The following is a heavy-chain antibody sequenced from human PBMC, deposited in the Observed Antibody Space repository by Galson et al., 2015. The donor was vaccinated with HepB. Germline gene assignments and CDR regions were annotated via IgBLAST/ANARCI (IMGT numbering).Heavy chain of an antibody. Sequence: SLRLSCAASGFTFSGSAMHWVRQASGKGLEWVGRIRSKANSYATAYAASVKGRFTISRDDSKNTAYLQMNSLKTEDTAVYYCTRLTIFGVADDYWGQGTLVTVSS. CDR2: IRSKANSYAT. D-gene: IGHD3-3*01. V-gene: IGHV3-73*01. CDR1: GFTFSGSA. CDR3: TRLTIFGVADDY. J-gene: IGHJ4*02.